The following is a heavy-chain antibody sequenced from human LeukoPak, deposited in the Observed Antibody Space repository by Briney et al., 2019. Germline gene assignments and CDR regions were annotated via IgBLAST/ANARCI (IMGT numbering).Heavy chain of an antibody. V-gene: IGHV1-8*01. D-gene: IGHD5-18*01. CDR1: GYTFTSYD. CDR2: MNPNSGNT. CDR3: ASLDTAMALDY. Sequence: GASVKVSCKASGYTFTSYDINWVRQATGQGLEWMGWMNPNSGNTGYALKFQGRVTMTRNTSISTAYMELSSLRSEDTAVYYCASLDTAMALDYWGQGTLVTVSS. J-gene: IGHJ4*02.